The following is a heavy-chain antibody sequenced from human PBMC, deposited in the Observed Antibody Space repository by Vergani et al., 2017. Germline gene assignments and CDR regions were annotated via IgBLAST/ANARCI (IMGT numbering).Heavy chain of an antibody. D-gene: IGHD6-13*01. V-gene: IGHV4-59*01. Sequence: QVQLQESGPGLVKPSETLSLTCTVSGGSINSYYWSWIRQPPGKGLEWIGYIYYSGSTNYNPSLKSRVTISVDTSKNQFSLKLSSVTAADTAVYYCARDRDSSSWYTHFDYWGQGTLVTVSS. CDR1: GGSINSYY. CDR3: ARDRDSSSWYTHFDY. CDR2: IYYSGST. J-gene: IGHJ4*02.